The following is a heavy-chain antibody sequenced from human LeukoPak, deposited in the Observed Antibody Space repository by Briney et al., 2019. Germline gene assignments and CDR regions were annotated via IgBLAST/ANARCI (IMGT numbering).Heavy chain of an antibody. Sequence: SVKVSCKASGGTFSSYAISWVRQAPGQGLEWMGGIIPIFGTANYAQKFQGRVTITADESTSTAYMELSSLRSEDTAVYYCGAGDSNYGSIDYWGQGTLVIVSS. CDR1: GGTFSSYA. CDR2: IIPIFGTA. CDR3: GAGDSNYGSIDY. J-gene: IGHJ4*02. V-gene: IGHV1-69*13. D-gene: IGHD4-11*01.